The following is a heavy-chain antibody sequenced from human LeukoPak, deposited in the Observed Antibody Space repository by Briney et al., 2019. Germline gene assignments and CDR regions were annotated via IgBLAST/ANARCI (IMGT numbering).Heavy chain of an antibody. CDR1: GGSISSYY. J-gene: IGHJ4*02. CDR3: ARDRGGGYGLNDY. D-gene: IGHD5-12*01. Sequence: SETLSLTCTVSGGSISSYYWSWIRQPPGKGLEWIGYIYYSGSTNYNPSLKSRVTISVDTSKNQFSLTLNSVTAADTAVYYCARDRGGGYGLNDYWGQGTLVTVSS. CDR2: IYYSGST. V-gene: IGHV4-59*12.